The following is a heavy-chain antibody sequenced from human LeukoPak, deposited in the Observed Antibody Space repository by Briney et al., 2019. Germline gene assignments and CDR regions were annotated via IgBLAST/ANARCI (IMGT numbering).Heavy chain of an antibody. D-gene: IGHD2-21*02. V-gene: IGHV4-59*12. Sequence: SETLSLTCTVSGGSISSYYWSWIRQPPGKGLEWIGYIYYSGSTNYNPSLKSRVTISVDTSKNQFSLKLSSVTAADTAVYYCAREVHCGGDCYSGWFDPWGQGTLVTVSS. J-gene: IGHJ5*02. CDR3: AREVHCGGDCYSGWFDP. CDR2: IYYSGST. CDR1: GGSISSYY.